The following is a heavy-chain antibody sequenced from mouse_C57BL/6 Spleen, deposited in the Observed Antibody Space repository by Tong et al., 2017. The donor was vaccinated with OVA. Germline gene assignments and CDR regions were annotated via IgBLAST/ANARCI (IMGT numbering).Heavy chain of an antibody. CDR2: INPSSGYT. D-gene: IGHD2-1*01. Sequence: VQLQESGAELARPGASVKMSCKASGYTFTSYTMHWVKQRPGQGLEWIGYINPSSGYTKYNQKFKDKATLTVDKSSSTAYMELNSLTSEDSAVYYCARVTDWDYAMDYWGQGTSVTVSS. V-gene: IGHV1-4*01. CDR3: ARVTDWDYAMDY. J-gene: IGHJ4*01. CDR1: GYTFTSYT.